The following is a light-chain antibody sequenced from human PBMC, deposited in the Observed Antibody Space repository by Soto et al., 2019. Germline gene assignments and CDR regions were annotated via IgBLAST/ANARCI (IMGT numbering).Light chain of an antibody. J-gene: IGLJ1*01. CDR2: DVS. Sequence: ALTQPASVSGSPGQSITISCTGTSSDVGGYNYVSWYQQHPGKAPKLMIYDVSNRPSGVSNRFSGSKSGNTASLTISGLQAEDEADYYCSSYTSSSTLVFGTGTKVSVL. V-gene: IGLV2-14*01. CDR3: SSYTSSSTLV. CDR1: SSDVGGYNY.